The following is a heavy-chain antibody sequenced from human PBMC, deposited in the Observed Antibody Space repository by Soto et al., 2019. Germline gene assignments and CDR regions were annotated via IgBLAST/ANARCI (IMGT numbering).Heavy chain of an antibody. D-gene: IGHD3-3*01. V-gene: IGHV4-59*01. CDR3: ARDNIGVWSGYLDAFDI. CDR1: GGSISSYY. CDR2: IYYSGST. J-gene: IGHJ3*02. Sequence: PSETLSLTCTVSGGSISSYYWSWIRQPPGKGLEWIGYIYYSGSTNYNPSLKSRVTIPVDTSKNQFSLKLSSVTAADTAVYYCARDNIGVWSGYLDAFDIWGQGTMVTVSS.